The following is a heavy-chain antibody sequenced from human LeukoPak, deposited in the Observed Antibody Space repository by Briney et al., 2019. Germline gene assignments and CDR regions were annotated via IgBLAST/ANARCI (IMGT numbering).Heavy chain of an antibody. V-gene: IGHV3-30*03. J-gene: IGHJ4*02. CDR3: ASPLVVAAK. D-gene: IGHD2-15*01. Sequence: PGRSLRLSCTASKFTFSNYGMHWVRQAPGKGLEWVAVIPYDGSNKYYADSVKGRFTISRDNSKNTLYLQMNSLRAEDTAVYYCASPLVVAAKWGQGTLVTVSS. CDR2: IPYDGSNK. CDR1: KFTFSNYG.